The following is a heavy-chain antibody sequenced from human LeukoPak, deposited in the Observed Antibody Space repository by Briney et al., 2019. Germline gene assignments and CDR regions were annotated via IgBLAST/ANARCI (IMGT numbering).Heavy chain of an antibody. CDR2: IIPIFGTA. J-gene: IGHJ3*02. Sequence: SVKVSCKAYGGTFSSYAISWVRQAPGQGLEWMVGIIPIFGTANYAQKFQGRVTITADESTSTDYMELSSLRSEDTAVYYCARETTVCTNGVCYEYDDAFDIWGQGTMVTVSS. CDR3: ARETTVCTNGVCYEYDDAFDI. D-gene: IGHD2-8*01. CDR1: GGTFSSYA. V-gene: IGHV1-69*13.